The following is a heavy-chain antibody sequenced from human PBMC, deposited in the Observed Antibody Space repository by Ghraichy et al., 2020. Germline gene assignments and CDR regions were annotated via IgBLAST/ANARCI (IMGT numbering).Heavy chain of an antibody. J-gene: IGHJ6*03. V-gene: IGHV4-34*01. D-gene: IGHD3-16*01. Sequence: SETLSLTCAVYGGSFSGYYWSWIRQPPGKGLEWIGEINHSGSTNYNPSLKSRVTISVDTSKNQFSLKLSSVTAADTAVYYCARERGISRHHYYYMDVWGKGTTVTVSS. CDR2: INHSGST. CDR3: ARERGISRHHYYYMDV. CDR1: GGSFSGYY.